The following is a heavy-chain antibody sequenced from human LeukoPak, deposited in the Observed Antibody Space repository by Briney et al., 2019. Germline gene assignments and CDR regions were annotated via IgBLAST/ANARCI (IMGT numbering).Heavy chain of an antibody. CDR3: ARVGRGATSARFYYYYGMDV. Sequence: ASVKVPCKASGYTFTGYYMHWVRQAPGQGLEWMGWINPNSGGTNYAQKFQGRVTMTRDTSISTAYMELSRLRSDDTAVYYCARVGRGATSARFYYYYGMDVWGQGTTVTVSS. CDR1: GYTFTGYY. V-gene: IGHV1-2*02. CDR2: INPNSGGT. D-gene: IGHD1-26*01. J-gene: IGHJ6*02.